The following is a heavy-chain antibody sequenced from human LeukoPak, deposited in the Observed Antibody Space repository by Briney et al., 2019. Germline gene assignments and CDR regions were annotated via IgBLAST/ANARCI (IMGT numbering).Heavy chain of an antibody. D-gene: IGHD2-8*01. V-gene: IGHV3-7*01. Sequence: GGSLRLSCAASRFTFTTYWLSWVRQAPGKGLEWVANIKFDGIEKYYVDSVKGRFTVSRDNAKSSLYLQMNSLRPEDTAVYYCTCDLDRSNGLWGQGTMVTVSS. CDR1: RFTFTTYW. CDR3: TCDLDRSNGL. CDR2: IKFDGIEK. J-gene: IGHJ3*01.